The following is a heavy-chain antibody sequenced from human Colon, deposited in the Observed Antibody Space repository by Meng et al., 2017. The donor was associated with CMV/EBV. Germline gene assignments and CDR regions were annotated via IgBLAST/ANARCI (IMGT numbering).Heavy chain of an antibody. D-gene: IGHD6-19*01. CDR1: GFTFSDYY. Sequence: GESLKISCAASGFTFSDYYMTWIRQAPGKGLEWVSYISSSGSSIYYADSVRGRFTISRDNAKNSLSLQMNSLRAEDTAVYYCARSKMRQWLVRDRYFDHRGQGMLVTVSS. CDR3: ARSKMRQWLVRDRYFDH. CDR2: ISSSGSSI. V-gene: IGHV3-11*01. J-gene: IGHJ4*02.